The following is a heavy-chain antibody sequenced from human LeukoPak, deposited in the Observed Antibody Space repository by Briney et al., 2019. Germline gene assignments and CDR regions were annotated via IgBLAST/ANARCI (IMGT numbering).Heavy chain of an antibody. CDR2: VSGSASNT. Sequence: GGSLRLSCAASGFTFSNYAMSWVRQAPGKGLEWVSTVSGSASNTYYADSVKGRFTISRDNSKTILYLQMNSLRADDTAVYYCAKGFQTYGELSFDVWGQGTLVAVSS. V-gene: IGHV3-23*01. D-gene: IGHD4-17*01. J-gene: IGHJ4*02. CDR3: AKGFQTYGELSFDV. CDR1: GFTFSNYA.